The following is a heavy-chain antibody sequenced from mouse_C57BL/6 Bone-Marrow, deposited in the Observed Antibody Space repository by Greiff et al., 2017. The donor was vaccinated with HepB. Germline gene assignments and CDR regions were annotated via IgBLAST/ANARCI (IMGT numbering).Heavy chain of an antibody. D-gene: IGHD1-1*01. Sequence: EVKLMESGGGLVQPGGSMKLSCAASGFTFSDAWMDWVRQSPEKGLEWVAEIRNKANNHATYYAESVKGRFTISRDDSKSSVYLQMNSLRAEDTGIYYCTRVTTVVAHEGYWYFDVWGTGTTLTVSS. CDR2: IRNKANNHAT. V-gene: IGHV6-6*01. J-gene: IGHJ1*03. CDR3: TRVTTVVAHEGYWYFDV. CDR1: GFTFSDAW.